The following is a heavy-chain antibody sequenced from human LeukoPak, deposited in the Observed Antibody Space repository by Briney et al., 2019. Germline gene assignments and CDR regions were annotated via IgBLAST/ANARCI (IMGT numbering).Heavy chain of an antibody. CDR3: ARVPGIWLPRDDFDY. Sequence: GASLKVSCKASGYTFTSYGISWVRQAPGQGLEWMGWISAYNGNTNYAQKLQGRVTMTTDTSTSTAYMELRSLRSDDTAVYYCARVPGIWLPRDDFDYWGQGTLVTVSS. D-gene: IGHD3-10*01. CDR1: GYTFTSYG. V-gene: IGHV1-18*01. CDR2: ISAYNGNT. J-gene: IGHJ4*02.